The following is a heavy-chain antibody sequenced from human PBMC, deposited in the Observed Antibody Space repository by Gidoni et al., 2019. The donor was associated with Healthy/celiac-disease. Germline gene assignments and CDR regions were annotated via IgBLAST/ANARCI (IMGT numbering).Heavy chain of an antibody. Sequence: QVQLVQSGAEVKQPGASVKVYCTASGYTSTSYSLHWVRQATGQVLDWMRIINTSGGSTSDAQKCQGRVTMTRETPTPTVYIELSSLRSEDTDVYYCARGRSQTSERITIFGVVINWGQGTLVTVSS. D-gene: IGHD3-3*01. J-gene: IGHJ4*02. CDR1: GYTSTSYS. CDR3: ARGRSQTSERITIFGVVIN. V-gene: IGHV1-46*03. CDR2: INTSGGST.